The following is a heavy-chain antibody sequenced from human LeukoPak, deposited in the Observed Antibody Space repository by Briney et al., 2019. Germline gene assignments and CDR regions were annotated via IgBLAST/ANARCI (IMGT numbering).Heavy chain of an antibody. Sequence: GGSLRLSCISSGFTDSSNYMTSVRPAPGRGAEWVSVIYSDGRTSYADYVKGRFTISRDNSKNTLFLQMNSLRGEDTAVYFCAIGGSRTLVIPAHYFEFWGQGTLVTGSS. CDR3: AIGGSRTLVIPAHYFEF. V-gene: IGHV3-53*01. D-gene: IGHD2-21*01. CDR2: IYSDGRT. CDR1: GFTDSSNY. J-gene: IGHJ4*02.